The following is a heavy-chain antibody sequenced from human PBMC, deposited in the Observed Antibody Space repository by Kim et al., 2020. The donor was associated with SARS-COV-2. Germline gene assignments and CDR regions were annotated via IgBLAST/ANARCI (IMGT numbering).Heavy chain of an antibody. Sequence: GGSLRLSCAASGFTFSSYGMHWVRQAPGKGLEWVAVIWYDGSNKYYADSVKGRFTISRDNSKNTLYLQMNSLRAEDTAVYYCARTERGGNVLFDYWGQGTLVTVSS. V-gene: IGHV3-33*01. CDR2: IWYDGSNK. CDR1: GFTFSSYG. D-gene: IGHD2-15*01. CDR3: ARTERGGNVLFDY. J-gene: IGHJ4*02.